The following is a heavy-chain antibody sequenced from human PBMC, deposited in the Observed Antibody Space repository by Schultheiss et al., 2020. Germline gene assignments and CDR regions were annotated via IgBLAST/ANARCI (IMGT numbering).Heavy chain of an antibody. CDR3: ARQRLLEWLSSFDY. V-gene: IGHV3-30-3*01. D-gene: IGHD3-3*01. J-gene: IGHJ4*02. CDR1: GFTFSSYE. CDR2: ISYDGSNK. Sequence: GGSLGLSCAASGFTFSSYEMNWVRQAPGKGLEWVAVISYDGSNKYYADSVKGRFTISRDNSKNTLYLQMNSLRAEDTAVYYCARQRLLEWLSSFDYWGQGTLVNVYS.